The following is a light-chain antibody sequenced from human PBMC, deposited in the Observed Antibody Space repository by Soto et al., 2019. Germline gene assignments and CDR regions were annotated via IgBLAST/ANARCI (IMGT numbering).Light chain of an antibody. CDR3: QQYDSYPWT. CDR1: QTISSW. Sequence: DIQMTQSPSTLSASVGDRVTITCRASQTISSWLAWYQQKPGKAPKLLIYKASILESGVPSRFSVSGAGTEFTLTVSSRQPDDFAAYYCQQYDSYPWTFGQGTKVEVK. V-gene: IGKV1-5*03. CDR2: KAS. J-gene: IGKJ1*01.